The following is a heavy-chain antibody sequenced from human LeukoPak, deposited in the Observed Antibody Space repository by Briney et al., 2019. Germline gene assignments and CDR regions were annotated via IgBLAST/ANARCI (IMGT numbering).Heavy chain of an antibody. J-gene: IGHJ5*02. CDR1: GGSFSGYY. Sequence: PSETLSLTCAVSGGSFSGYYRSWIRQPPGKGLEWIGEINYSGSTNYNPSLKSRVTISVDTSKNQFSLKLSSVTAADTAVYYCASQIVVVPAAMGGWFDPWGQGTLVTVSS. V-gene: IGHV4-34*01. CDR2: INYSGST. D-gene: IGHD2-2*01. CDR3: ASQIVVVPAAMGGWFDP.